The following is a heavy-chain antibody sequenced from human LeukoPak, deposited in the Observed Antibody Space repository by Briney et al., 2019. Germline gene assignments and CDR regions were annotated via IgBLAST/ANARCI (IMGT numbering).Heavy chain of an antibody. CDR2: TYYRSKWYN. V-gene: IGHV6-1*01. D-gene: IGHD1-1*01. CDR3: ATGTTGTGRGLDV. CDR1: GDSVSSSSAA. J-gene: IGHJ6*04. Sequence: SQTLSLTCAISGDSVSSSSAAWNWIRQSPSRGLEWLGRTYYRSKWYNDYAESVKSRITINPDTSKNQFSLQLNSVTPEDTALYYCATGTTGTGRGLDVWGKGTTVIVSS.